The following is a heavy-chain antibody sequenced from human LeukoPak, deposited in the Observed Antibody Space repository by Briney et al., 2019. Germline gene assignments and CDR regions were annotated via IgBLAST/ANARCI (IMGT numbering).Heavy chain of an antibody. CDR1: GFTFSSYA. CDR2: ISNNGGST. Sequence: GGSLRLSCAASGFTFSSYAMHWVRQAPGKGLEYVSAISNNGGSTYYANSVKGRFTISRDNSKNTLYLQMNSLRAEDTAIYYCAKFSSGWTYFDYWGQGTLVSVSS. V-gene: IGHV3-64*01. D-gene: IGHD6-19*01. CDR3: AKFSSGWTYFDY. J-gene: IGHJ4*02.